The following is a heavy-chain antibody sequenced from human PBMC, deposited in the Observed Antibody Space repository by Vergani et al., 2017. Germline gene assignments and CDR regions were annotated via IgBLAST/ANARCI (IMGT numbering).Heavy chain of an antibody. D-gene: IGHD1-26*01. CDR2: ISYDGSNK. Sequence: QVQLVESGGGVVQPGRSLRLSCAASGFTFSSYGMHWVRQAPGKGLEWVAVISYDGSNKYYADSVKGRFTISRDNSKNTLYLQMNSRRAEDTAVYYCARDGDSGSKRGVRYYYGMDVWGQGTTVTVSS. V-gene: IGHV3-30*03. J-gene: IGHJ6*02. CDR1: GFTFSSYG. CDR3: ARDGDSGSKRGVRYYYGMDV.